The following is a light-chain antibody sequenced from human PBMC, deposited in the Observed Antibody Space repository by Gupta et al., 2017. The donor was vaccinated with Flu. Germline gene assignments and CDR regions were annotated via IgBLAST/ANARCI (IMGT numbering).Light chain of an antibody. CDR1: SSNIGTGYH. J-gene: IGLJ1*01. CDR3: QSFDSSLGEAYV. V-gene: IGLV1-40*01. CDR2: GNT. Sequence: QSVLTPPPSVSGAPGQRVTISCTGSSSNIGTGYHVHWYQHLPGTAPKHLIYGNTNRPSGVPDRFSGSRSGASASLAITGLQNEDEGDYYCQSFDSSLGEAYVFGTGTKVTVL.